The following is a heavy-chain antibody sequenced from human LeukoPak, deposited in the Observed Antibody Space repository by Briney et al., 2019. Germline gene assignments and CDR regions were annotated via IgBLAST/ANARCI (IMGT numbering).Heavy chain of an antibody. J-gene: IGHJ4*02. Sequence: SVKVSCKASGGTFSSYAISWVRQAPGQGLEWMGRIIPIFGTANYAQKFQGRVTITTDESTSTAYMELSSLRSEDTAVYYCATDLFGGYGDEGGYWGQGTLVTVSS. V-gene: IGHV1-69*05. CDR1: GGTFSSYA. D-gene: IGHD5-12*01. CDR2: IIPIFGTA. CDR3: ATDLFGGYGDEGGY.